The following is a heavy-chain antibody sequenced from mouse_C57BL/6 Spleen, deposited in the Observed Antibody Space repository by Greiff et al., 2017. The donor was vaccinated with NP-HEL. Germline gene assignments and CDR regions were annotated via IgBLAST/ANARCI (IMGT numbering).Heavy chain of an antibody. Sequence: QVQLQQPGAELVRPGSSVKLSCKASGYTFTSYWMHWVKQRPIQGLEWIGNIDPSDSETHYNQKFKDKATLTVDKSSSTAYMQLSSLTSDDSAVYYCARAHYGRFSFDYWGQGTTLTVSS. CDR3: ARAHYGRFSFDY. D-gene: IGHD1-1*01. CDR1: GYTFTSYW. V-gene: IGHV1-52*01. CDR2: IDPSDSET. J-gene: IGHJ2*01.